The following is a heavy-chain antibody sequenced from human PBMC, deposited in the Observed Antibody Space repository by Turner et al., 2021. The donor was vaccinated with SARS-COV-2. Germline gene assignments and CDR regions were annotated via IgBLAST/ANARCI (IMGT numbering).Heavy chain of an antibody. J-gene: IGHJ6*02. Sequence: QVQLVQSEAGVKKPAASVKVACKASGYTFTGYFMHWVRQAPGQGREWMGWINPNSGGTNYAQKLQGRVTMTWDTAISTAYMELSRLRADDTAVYYCARSRYSYGSYYYHGMDVWGQGTTVTVSS. CDR1: GYTFTGYF. CDR3: ARSRYSYGSYYYHGMDV. D-gene: IGHD5-18*01. CDR2: INPNSGGT. V-gene: IGHV1-2*02.